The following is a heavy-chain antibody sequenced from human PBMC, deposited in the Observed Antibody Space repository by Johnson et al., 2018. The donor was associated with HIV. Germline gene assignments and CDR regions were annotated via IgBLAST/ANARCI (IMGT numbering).Heavy chain of an antibody. J-gene: IGHJ3*02. D-gene: IGHD3-10*01. CDR3: VRGLLWFGELLEAFDI. CDR1: GFTFSSYG. Sequence: QVQLVESGGGVVQPGRSVRLSCAASGFTFSSYGMHWVRQAPGKGLEWVAVISYDGSNKYYADSVKGRFTISRDNSKNTLYLQMTSLRAEDTAVYYCVRGLLWFGELLEAFDIWGQGTMVTVSS. V-gene: IGHV3-33*05. CDR2: ISYDGSNK.